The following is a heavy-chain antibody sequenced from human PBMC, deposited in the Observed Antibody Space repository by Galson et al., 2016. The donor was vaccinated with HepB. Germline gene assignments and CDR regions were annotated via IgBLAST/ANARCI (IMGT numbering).Heavy chain of an antibody. CDR2: IRSSGYTI. J-gene: IGHJ4*02. V-gene: IGHV3-48*04. CDR3: AREAEGYTHGWGMGY. D-gene: IGHD3-10*01. Sequence: SLRLSCAASGFTFRYYGMHWVRQAPGKGLEWVSYIRSSGYTIYYADSVKGRFTVSRDNAKNSLYLQMNSLRGEDTAVYYCAREAEGYTHGWGMGYWGQGTLVTVSS. CDR1: GFTFRYYG.